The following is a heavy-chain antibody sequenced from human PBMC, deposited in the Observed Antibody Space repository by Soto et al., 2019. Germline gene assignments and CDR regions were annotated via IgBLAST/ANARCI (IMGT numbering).Heavy chain of an antibody. CDR2: MTADGRTV. CDR1: GFTFGNYW. CDR3: ARAEVDP. J-gene: IGHJ5*02. V-gene: IGHV3-74*01. Sequence: PGGSLRLSCITSGFTFGNYWMHWIRQTPGRGPEWVSRMTADGRTVQYANSVEGRFTVSRDNAKDTLYLQMNNLRVEDTALYYCARAEVDPWGQGTLVTVSS.